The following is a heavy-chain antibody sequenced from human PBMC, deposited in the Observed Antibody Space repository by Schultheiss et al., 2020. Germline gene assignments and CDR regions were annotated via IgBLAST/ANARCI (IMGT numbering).Heavy chain of an antibody. J-gene: IGHJ4*02. CDR2: ISAYNGNT. CDR1: GYTFTRHG. CDR3: ARVGGWEPNDY. V-gene: IGHV1-18*01. Sequence: GESLKISCKASGYTFTRHGISWVRQAPGQGLEWMGWISAYNGNTNYAQKLQGRVTMTTDTSTSTAYMELRSLRSDDTAVYYCARVGGWEPNDYWGQGTLVTVSS. D-gene: IGHD1-26*01.